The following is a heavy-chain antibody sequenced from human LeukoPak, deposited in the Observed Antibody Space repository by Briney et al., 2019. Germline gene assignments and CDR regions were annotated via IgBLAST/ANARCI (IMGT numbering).Heavy chain of an antibody. V-gene: IGHV4-39*01. J-gene: IGHJ4*02. D-gene: IGHD3-3*01. CDR3: ARHPRTYYDFWSGAFDY. CDR1: GGSISSSSYY. Sequence: SGTLSLTCTVSGGSISSSSYYWGWIRQPPGKGLEWIGSIYYSGSTYYNPSLKSRVTISVDTSKNQFSLKLSSVTAADTAVYYCARHPRTYYDFWSGAFDYWGQGTLVTVSS. CDR2: IYYSGST.